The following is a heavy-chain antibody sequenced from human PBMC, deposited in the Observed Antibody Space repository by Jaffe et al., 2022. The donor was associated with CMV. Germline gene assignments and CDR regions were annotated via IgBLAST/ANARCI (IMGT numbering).Heavy chain of an antibody. D-gene: IGHD6-19*01. CDR2: INPNSGGT. CDR1: GYTFTGYY. CDR3: ARDKGSSGWYDSDAFDI. Sequence: QVQLVQSGAEVKKPGASVKVSCKASGYTFTGYYMHWVRQAPGQGLEWMGWINPNSGGTNYAQKFQGRVTMTRDTSISTAYMELSRLRSDDTAVYYCARDKGSSGWYDSDAFDIWGQGTMVTVSS. J-gene: IGHJ3*02. V-gene: IGHV1-2*02.